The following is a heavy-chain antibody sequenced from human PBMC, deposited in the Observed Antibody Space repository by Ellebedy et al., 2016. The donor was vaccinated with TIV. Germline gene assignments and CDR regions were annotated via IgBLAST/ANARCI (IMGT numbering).Heavy chain of an antibody. D-gene: IGHD3-10*01. CDR2: ISAYNGNT. J-gene: IGHJ6*03. CDR3: ARVTMVRGAGYMDV. Sequence: ASVKVSXXASGYTFTSYGISWVRQAPGQGLEWMGWISAYNGNTNYAQKLQGRVTMTTDTSTSTAYMELRSLRSDDTAVYYCARVTMVRGAGYMDVWGKGTTVTVSS. CDR1: GYTFTSYG. V-gene: IGHV1-18*01.